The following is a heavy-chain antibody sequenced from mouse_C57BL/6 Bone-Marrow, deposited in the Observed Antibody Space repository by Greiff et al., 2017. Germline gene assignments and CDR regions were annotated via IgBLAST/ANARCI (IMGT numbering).Heavy chain of an antibody. Sequence: EVKLVESGEGLVKPGGSLKLSCAASGFTFSSYAMSWVRQTPEKRLEWVAYISSGGDYIYYADTVKGRFTISRDNARNTLYLQMSSLKSEDTAMYYCTRDRYYYGSSYYYFDYWGQGTTLTVSS. J-gene: IGHJ2*01. CDR1: GFTFSSYA. CDR2: ISSGGDYI. CDR3: TRDRYYYGSSYYYFDY. D-gene: IGHD1-1*01. V-gene: IGHV5-9-1*02.